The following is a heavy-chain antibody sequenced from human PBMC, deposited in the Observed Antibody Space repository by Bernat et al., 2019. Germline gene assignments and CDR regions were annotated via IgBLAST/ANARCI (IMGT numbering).Heavy chain of an antibody. CDR3: TRVGPYCGGDYYDNWFDP. D-gene: IGHD2-21*02. CDR2: IRSKAYGGTT. Sequence: EVQLVESGGGLVQPGRSLRLSCTASGFTFGDYAMSWFRQAPGKGLEWVGFIRSKAYGGTTEYAASVKGRFTISRDDSKSIAYLQMNSLKTEDTAVYYCTRVGPYCGGDYYDNWFDPWGQGTLVTVSS. V-gene: IGHV3-49*03. CDR1: GFTFGDYA. J-gene: IGHJ5*02.